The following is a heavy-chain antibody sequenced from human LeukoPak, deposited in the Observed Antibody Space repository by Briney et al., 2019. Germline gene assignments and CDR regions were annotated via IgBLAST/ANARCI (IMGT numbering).Heavy chain of an antibody. CDR1: GGSISHYF. J-gene: IGHJ2*01. CDR2: IYYSGST. Sequence: PSETLSLTCTVSGGSISHYFWSWIRQPPGNALEWIGYIYYSGSTNYNPSLKSRVTISVDTSKNQFSLKLSSVTAADTAVYYCAKTLAGYWYFDLWGRGTLVTVSS. V-gene: IGHV4-59*08. D-gene: IGHD6-19*01. CDR3: AKTLAGYWYFDL.